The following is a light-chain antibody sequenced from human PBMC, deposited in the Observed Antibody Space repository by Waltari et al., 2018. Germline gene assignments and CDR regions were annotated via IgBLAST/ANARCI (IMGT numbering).Light chain of an antibody. CDR1: SASLSSTYY. V-gene: IGLV8-61*01. J-gene: IGLJ3*02. CDR2: KGS. Sequence: QTVVTKEPSSSVSPGGTVTLTCALSSASLSSTYYATWYQQTPGQAPRTLVYKGSSRSYGVPDRFSGSILGNKAALTITGAQADDESDYYCSLYMGSGIWVFGGGTKLTVL. CDR3: SLYMGSGIWV.